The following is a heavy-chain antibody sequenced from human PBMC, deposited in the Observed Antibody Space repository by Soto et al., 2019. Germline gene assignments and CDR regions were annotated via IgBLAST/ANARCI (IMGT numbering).Heavy chain of an antibody. CDR3: ASIDRGYSYGSDY. J-gene: IGHJ4*02. CDR1: GFTFSSYG. CDR2: IWYDGSNK. D-gene: IGHD5-18*01. V-gene: IGHV3-33*01. Sequence: GGSLRLSCAASGFTFSSYGMHWVRQAPGKGLEWVAVIWYDGSNKYYADSVKGRFTISRDNSKNTLYLQMNSLRAEDTAVYYCASIDRGYSYGSDYWGQGTLVTVSS.